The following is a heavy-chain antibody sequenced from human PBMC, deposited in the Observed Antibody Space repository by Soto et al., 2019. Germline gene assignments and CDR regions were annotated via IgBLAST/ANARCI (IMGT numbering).Heavy chain of an antibody. CDR1: GGTFSSYV. V-gene: IGHV1-69*06. Sequence: QVQLVQSGAEVKKPGSSVKVSCKASGGTFSSYVITWVRKAPGQGLEWMGGIIAAFGPANYAQKFQGRVTVTADKSTDTAYLERSSLSPEDTAIFFCAMGGGWGAIDYWGQGTRVTVSS. D-gene: IGHD3-16*01. J-gene: IGHJ4*02. CDR3: AMGGGWGAIDY. CDR2: IIAAFGPA.